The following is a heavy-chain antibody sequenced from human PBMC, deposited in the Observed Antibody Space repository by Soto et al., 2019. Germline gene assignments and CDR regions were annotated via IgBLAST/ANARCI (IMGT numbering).Heavy chain of an antibody. J-gene: IGHJ5*02. CDR1: GYTFTSYD. V-gene: IGHV1-8*01. CDR2: MNPNSGNT. Sequence: ASVKVSCKASGYTFTSYDINWVRQATGQGLEWMGWMNPNSGNTGYAQKFQGRVTMTRNTSISTAYMELSSLRSEDTAVYYCARREFGWYNWNPGNWFDPWGQGTLVTVSS. CDR3: ARREFGWYNWNPGNWFDP. D-gene: IGHD1-20*01.